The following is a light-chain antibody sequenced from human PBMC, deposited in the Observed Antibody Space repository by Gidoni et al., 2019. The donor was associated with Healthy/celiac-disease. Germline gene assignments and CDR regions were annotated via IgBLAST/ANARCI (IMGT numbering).Light chain of an antibody. J-gene: IGKJ4*01. Sequence: GDRVTITCRASQGISSYLAWYQQKPGKAPKLLIYAASTFQSCVPSRFSGSGYGTDFTLNISSLQPEDFATYYCQQLNSYPSTFGGGTKVEIK. CDR1: QGISSY. CDR3: QQLNSYPST. V-gene: IGKV1-9*01. CDR2: AAS.